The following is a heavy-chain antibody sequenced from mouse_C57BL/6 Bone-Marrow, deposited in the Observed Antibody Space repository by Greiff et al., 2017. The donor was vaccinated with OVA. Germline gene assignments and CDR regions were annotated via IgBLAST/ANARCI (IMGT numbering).Heavy chain of an antibody. D-gene: IGHD1-1*01. CDR1: GYTFTSYW. CDR2: IHPTSGST. CDR3: ARGDLTPVVNYAMDY. J-gene: IGHJ4*01. V-gene: IGHV1-64*01. Sequence: QVQLQQSGAELVKPGASVKLSCKASGYTFTSYWMHWVKQRPGQGLEWIGMIHPTSGSTNYNEKFKSKATLTVDKSSSTAYMQLSSLPSEDSAVYYCARGDLTPVVNYAMDYWGQGTSVTVSS.